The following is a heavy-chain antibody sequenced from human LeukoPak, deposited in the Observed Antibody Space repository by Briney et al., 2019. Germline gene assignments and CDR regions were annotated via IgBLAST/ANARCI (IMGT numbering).Heavy chain of an antibody. CDR1: GFTFSSYW. CDR3: ARVHVDIVVVPAARFTYYYYMDV. Sequence: GGSLRLSCAASGFTFSSYWMSWVRQAPGKGLEWMANKKQDGSEKNYVDSVKGRFTISRDNAKNSLYLQMNSLRAEDTAVYYCARVHVDIVVVPAARFTYYYYMDVWGKGTTVTISS. V-gene: IGHV3-7*01. D-gene: IGHD2-2*01. J-gene: IGHJ6*03. CDR2: KKQDGSEK.